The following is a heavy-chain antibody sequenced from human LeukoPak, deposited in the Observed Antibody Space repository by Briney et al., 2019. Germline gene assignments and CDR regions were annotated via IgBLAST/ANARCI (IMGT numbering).Heavy chain of an antibody. D-gene: IGHD6-6*01. Sequence: SETLSLTCTASGGSISSYYCTWIRQPAGKGLEWIGRIYASGSTNYNPSLKSRVTMSVDTSKNQFSLKLTSVTAADTAVYYCAREYSSSSGKNAFDIWGQGTLVTVSS. V-gene: IGHV4-4*07. CDR1: GGSISSYY. CDR2: IYASGST. J-gene: IGHJ3*02. CDR3: AREYSSSSGKNAFDI.